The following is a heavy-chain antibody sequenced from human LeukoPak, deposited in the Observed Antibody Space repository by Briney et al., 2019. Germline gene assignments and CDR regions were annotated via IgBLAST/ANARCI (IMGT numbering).Heavy chain of an antibody. CDR2: INPNSGGT. CDR1: GYTFTGYY. V-gene: IGHV1-2*06. D-gene: IGHD5-12*01. Sequence: ASVTLSCTASGYTFTGYYMHWVRQAPGQGLEWMGRINPNSGGTNFAQRFQGRVTMTRDTSISTAYMELSRLRSDDTAVYYCTRDSYEDYYFDYWGQGTLVTVSS. CDR3: TRDSYEDYYFDY. J-gene: IGHJ4*02.